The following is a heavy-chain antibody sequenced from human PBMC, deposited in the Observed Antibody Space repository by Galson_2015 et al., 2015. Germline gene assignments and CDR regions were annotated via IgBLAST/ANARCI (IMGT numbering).Heavy chain of an antibody. V-gene: IGHV3-23*01. CDR3: AKGHRYSSPFDA. D-gene: IGHD5-18*01. CDR1: GLTFSDVA. CDR2: ISNSGANT. J-gene: IGHJ3*01. Sequence: SLRLSCAASGLTFSDVAMSWVRQAPGKGLQWVSAISNSGANTYYSDSVRGRFAISRDNSKNTLHLHMNALRPDDTAVYFCAKGHRYSSPFDAWGQGAVVTVSS.